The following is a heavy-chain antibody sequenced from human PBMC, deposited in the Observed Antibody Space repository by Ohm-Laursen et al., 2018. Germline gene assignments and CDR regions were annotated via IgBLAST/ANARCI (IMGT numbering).Heavy chain of an antibody. D-gene: IGHD2-2*01. CDR2: IYSGGST. CDR3: ARNSSTWGRSVDY. J-gene: IGHJ4*02. Sequence: SLRLSCPASGFTVSSNYMSWVRQAPGKGLEWVSLIYSGGSTYYADSVKGRFTISRDNSKNTLYLQMNSLRAEDTAVYYCARNSSTWGRSVDYWGQGALVTVSS. CDR1: GFTVSSNY. V-gene: IGHV3-53*01.